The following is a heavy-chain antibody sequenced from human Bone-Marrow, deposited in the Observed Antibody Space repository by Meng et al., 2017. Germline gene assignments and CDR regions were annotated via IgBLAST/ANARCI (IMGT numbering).Heavy chain of an antibody. J-gene: IGHJ4*02. CDR3: ASRKPRGTYYYDSSGYYLDY. CDR1: GGSFSGYY. Sequence: SETLSLTCAVYGGSFSGYYWSWIRQPPGKGLEWIGEINHSGSTNYNPSLKSRVTISVDTSKNQFSLKLSSVTAADTAVYYCASRKPRGTYYYDSSGYYLDYWGQGTLVTGSS. CDR2: INHSGST. D-gene: IGHD3-22*01. V-gene: IGHV4-34*01.